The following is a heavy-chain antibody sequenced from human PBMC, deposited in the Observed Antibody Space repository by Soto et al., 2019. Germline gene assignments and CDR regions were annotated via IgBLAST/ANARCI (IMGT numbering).Heavy chain of an antibody. CDR3: ARERGDYDFWSGYPQYYFDY. V-gene: IGHV3-21*01. Sequence: GGSLRLSCAASGFTFSSYSMNWVRQAPGKGLEWVSSISSSSSYIYYADSVKGRFTISGDNAKNSLYLQMNSLRAEDTAVYYCARERGDYDFWSGYPQYYFDYWGQGTLVTVSS. D-gene: IGHD3-3*01. J-gene: IGHJ4*02. CDR2: ISSSSSYI. CDR1: GFTFSSYS.